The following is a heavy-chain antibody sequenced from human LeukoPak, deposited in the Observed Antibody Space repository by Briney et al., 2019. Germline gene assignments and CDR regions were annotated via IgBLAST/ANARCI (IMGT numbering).Heavy chain of an antibody. Sequence: GRSLRLSCAASGFTFSSYGMHWVRQAPGEGLEWVAIISYDGSNKYYADSVKGRFTISRDNSKNTLYLQMNSLRAEDTAVYYCARSNGNGYWGYWGQGTLVTVSS. CDR2: ISYDGSNK. J-gene: IGHJ4*02. CDR3: ARSNGNGYWGY. D-gene: IGHD4-23*01. V-gene: IGHV3-30*03. CDR1: GFTFSSYG.